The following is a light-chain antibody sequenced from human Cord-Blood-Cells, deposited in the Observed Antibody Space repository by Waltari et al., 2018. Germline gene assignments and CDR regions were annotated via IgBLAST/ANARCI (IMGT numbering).Light chain of an antibody. J-gene: IGLJ1*01. Sequence: QSALTQPASVSGSPGQSITISCTVTSSDVGGYNYVSGYQQHPGKAPKLMIYDVSNRPSGVSNRFSGSKSGNTASLTISGLQAEDEADYYCSSYTSSSTPYVFGTGTKVTVL. CDR3: SSYTSSSTPYV. CDR2: DVS. V-gene: IGLV2-14*01. CDR1: SSDVGGYNY.